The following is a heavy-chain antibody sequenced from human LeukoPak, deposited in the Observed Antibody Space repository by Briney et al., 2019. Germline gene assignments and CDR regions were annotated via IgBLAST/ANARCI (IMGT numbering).Heavy chain of an antibody. CDR1: GYIFARCA. CDR2: INTDTGEP. Sequence: ASVKVSCKASGYIFARCAIQWVRQAPGQGLEWMGWINTDTGEPTYAQGFTGRFVFSLDTSVSTAFLQITGLKAEDTAVYYCARPLEGYNFPGESGVWGQGTLVTVSS. D-gene: IGHD5-24*01. J-gene: IGHJ4*02. CDR3: ARPLEGYNFPGESGV. V-gene: IGHV7-4-1*02.